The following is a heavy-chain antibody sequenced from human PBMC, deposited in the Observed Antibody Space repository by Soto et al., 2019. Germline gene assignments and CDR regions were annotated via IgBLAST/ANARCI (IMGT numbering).Heavy chain of an antibody. Sequence: SETLSLTCTVSGGSVSSGSYYWTWIRQPPGKGLEWIGYIYDTGSTYYNPSLKSRVTISVDTSKNQFSLKLSSVTAADTAVYYCARGITLPTPLDYWGQGTLVTVSS. CDR3: ARGITLPTPLDY. D-gene: IGHD1-20*01. CDR2: IYDTGST. CDR1: GGSVSSGSYY. J-gene: IGHJ4*02. V-gene: IGHV4-61*01.